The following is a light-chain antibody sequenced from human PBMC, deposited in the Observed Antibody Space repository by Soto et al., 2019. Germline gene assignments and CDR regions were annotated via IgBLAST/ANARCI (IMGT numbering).Light chain of an antibody. CDR2: GAS. Sequence: EIVMTQSLATLTVSPGERVTLSCRASQSVNTNVAWYQQKVGQAPRLLIYGASTRATPIPARFSGSGSGTEFTLTISSIQSEDFATYYCQQYNSWPPYTFGQGTKLEIK. CDR1: QSVNTN. V-gene: IGKV3-15*01. CDR3: QQYNSWPPYT. J-gene: IGKJ2*01.